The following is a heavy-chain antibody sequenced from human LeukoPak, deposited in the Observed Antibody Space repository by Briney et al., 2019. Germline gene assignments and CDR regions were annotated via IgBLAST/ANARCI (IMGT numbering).Heavy chain of an antibody. D-gene: IGHD2-2*01. CDR2: INSDGSST. Sequence: GGSLRLSCAASGFTFSSYWMHWVRQAPGKGLVWVSRINSDGSSTSYADSVKGRFTISRDNAKNTLYLQVNSLRAEDTAVYYCARGEYCSSTSCYGDFHYGMDVWGQGTTVTVSS. CDR1: GFTFSSYW. J-gene: IGHJ6*02. CDR3: ARGEYCSSTSCYGDFHYGMDV. V-gene: IGHV3-74*01.